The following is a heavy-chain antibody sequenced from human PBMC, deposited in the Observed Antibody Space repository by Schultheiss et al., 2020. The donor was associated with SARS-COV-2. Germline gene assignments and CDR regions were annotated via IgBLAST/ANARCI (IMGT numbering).Heavy chain of an antibody. CDR2: IYYSGST. V-gene: IGHV4-34*01. CDR1: GGSFTDYY. J-gene: IGHJ4*02. D-gene: IGHD6-6*01. CDR3: ARAGYSSSSRKYYFDY. Sequence: SETLSLTCVVYGGSFTDYYWSWIRQPPGKGLEWIGSIYYSGSTYYNPSLKSRVTISVDTSKNQFSLKLSSVTAADTAVYYCARAGYSSSSRKYYFDYWGQGTLVTVSS.